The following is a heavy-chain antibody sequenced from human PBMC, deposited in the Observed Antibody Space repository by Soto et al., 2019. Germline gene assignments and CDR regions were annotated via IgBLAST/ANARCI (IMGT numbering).Heavy chain of an antibody. CDR1: GYSFTSYD. Sequence: QVQVVQSGAEVKKPGASVKVSCKASGYSFTSYDVNWVRQATGQGLEWLGWMNPNSAKTVYAQKFQGRVTMTRDTSISTAYMELTGLTAGDTAVYYCARYPFTSYCSDGGCSYDALEVWGQGTMVTVSS. D-gene: IGHD2-15*01. J-gene: IGHJ3*01. CDR3: ARYPFTSYCSDGGCSYDALEV. V-gene: IGHV1-8*01. CDR2: MNPNSAKT.